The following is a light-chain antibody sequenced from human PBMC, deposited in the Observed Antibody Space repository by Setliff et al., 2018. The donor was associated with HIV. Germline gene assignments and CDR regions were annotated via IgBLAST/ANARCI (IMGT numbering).Light chain of an antibody. CDR2: DVS. CDR1: SSDVGGYNY. V-gene: IGLV2-11*01. Sequence: QSALAQPRSVSGSPGQSVTISCTGTSSDVGGYNYVSWYQQHPGKAPNLIIYDVSERPSGVPDHFSGSKSGSTASLTISGLQAADEADYYCCSYAGNSILVFGGGTKVTVL. J-gene: IGLJ2*01. CDR3: CSYAGNSILV.